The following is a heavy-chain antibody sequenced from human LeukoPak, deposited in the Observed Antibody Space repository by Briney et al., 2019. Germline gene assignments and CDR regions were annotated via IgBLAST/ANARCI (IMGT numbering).Heavy chain of an antibody. CDR1: RYTLTAYY. CDR2: INPNSGGT. D-gene: IGHD2-15*01. J-gene: IGHJ3*02. CDR3: AIEGRGWAFDI. Sequence: GASVKVSCKASRYTLTAYYIHWVRQAPGQGLEWMGWINPNSGGTNYAQKSQGSVTTTRDTSISTAYMDLSRLRSDDTAVYYCAIEGRGWAFDIWGQETMVTVSS. V-gene: IGHV1-2*02.